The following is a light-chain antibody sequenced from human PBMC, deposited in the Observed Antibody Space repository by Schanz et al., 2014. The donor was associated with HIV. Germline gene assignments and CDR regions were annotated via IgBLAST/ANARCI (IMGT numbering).Light chain of an antibody. CDR1: QDISKS. V-gene: IGKV1-33*01. Sequence: DIQMTQSPSSLSASVGDRVTITCQASQDISKSLNWYQQKPGRAPKLLIYDASNLETGVPSRFSGSGSGTDFTLTISSLQPEDFATYYCQQANSFPPTFGGGTKVEIK. CDR3: QQANSFPPT. CDR2: DAS. J-gene: IGKJ4*01.